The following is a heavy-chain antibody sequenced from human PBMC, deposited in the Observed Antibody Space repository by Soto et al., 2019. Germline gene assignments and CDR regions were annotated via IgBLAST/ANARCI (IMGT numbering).Heavy chain of an antibody. Sequence: SGGSLRLSCAASGFTFSSYAMSWVRQAPGKGLEWVSAISGSGGSTYYADSVKGRFTISRDNSKNTLYLQMDSLRAEDTAVYYCAKGRIVVVPAAIGDFDYWGQGTLVTVSS. CDR2: ISGSGGST. CDR1: GFTFSSYA. V-gene: IGHV3-23*01. J-gene: IGHJ4*02. D-gene: IGHD2-2*01. CDR3: AKGRIVVVPAAIGDFDY.